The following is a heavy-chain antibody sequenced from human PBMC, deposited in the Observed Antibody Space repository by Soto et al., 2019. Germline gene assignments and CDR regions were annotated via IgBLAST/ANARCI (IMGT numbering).Heavy chain of an antibody. J-gene: IGHJ4*02. CDR2: ISDDGSSK. V-gene: IGHV3-30*18. CDR3: AKDRWGDFGDLNLPGY. Sequence: QVLLVESGGGVVQPGRSLRISCAVSGFTFSSFGMHWVRQAPGKGLEWVAVISDDGSSKHYADSQKGRFTISRDNSNNTLYLQMDSLGPEDTAVYYCAKDRWGDFGDLNLPGYWGQGTLVTVSS. CDR1: GFTFSSFG. D-gene: IGHD4-17*01.